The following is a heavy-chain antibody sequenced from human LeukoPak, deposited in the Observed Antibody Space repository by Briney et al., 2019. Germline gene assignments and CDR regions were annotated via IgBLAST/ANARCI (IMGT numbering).Heavy chain of an antibody. Sequence: SETLSLTCAVSGGSISSGTYYWSWIRQPAGEGLEWIAYMENSETTNYKPSLKSRFTISADTSKNHFSLKLSSVTAADTAVYYCARLPPAANGGSFDYWGQGTLVTVSS. CDR2: MENSETT. J-gene: IGHJ4*02. D-gene: IGHD2-2*01. CDR1: GGSISSGTYY. V-gene: IGHV4-61*09. CDR3: ARLPPAANGGSFDY.